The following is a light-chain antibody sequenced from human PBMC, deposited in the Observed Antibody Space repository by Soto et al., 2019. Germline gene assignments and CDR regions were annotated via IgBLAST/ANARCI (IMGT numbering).Light chain of an antibody. CDR1: QSLLHRNGYNY. Sequence: DIVLTQSPLSLPVTPGEPASISCRSSQSLLHRNGYNYLDWYLQKPGQPPQLLIYLGSNRASGVPDRFSGSGSGTDFTLTISRVEAEDVGIYYCMQVLQTNLSFGGGTRVEI. CDR3: MQVLQTNLS. J-gene: IGKJ4*01. V-gene: IGKV2-28*01. CDR2: LGS.